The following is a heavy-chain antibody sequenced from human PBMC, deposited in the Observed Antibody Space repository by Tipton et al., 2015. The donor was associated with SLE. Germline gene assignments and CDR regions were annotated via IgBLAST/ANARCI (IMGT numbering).Heavy chain of an antibody. Sequence: SLRLSCTASGFTFDVYTMHWVRQPPGKGLEWVSLIAWDGDTRSYADSVKGRFTISRDNSKNSLFLQMNSLRLEDTAFYFCAKGADATTGDFQQWGQGTLVIVSS. J-gene: IGHJ1*01. CDR3: AKGADATTGDFQQ. CDR2: IAWDGDTR. D-gene: IGHD1-14*01. V-gene: IGHV3-43*01. CDR1: GFTFDVYT.